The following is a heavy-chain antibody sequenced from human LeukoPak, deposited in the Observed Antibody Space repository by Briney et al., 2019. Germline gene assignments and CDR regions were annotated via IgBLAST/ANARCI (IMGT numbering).Heavy chain of an antibody. Sequence: PGGSLRLSCAASGFTFSSYGMHWVRQAPGKGLEWVAVIWYDGSNKYYADSVKGRFTISRDNSKNTQYLQMNSLRAEDTAVYYCARGNYYDSSGYPVDPWGQGTLVTVSS. CDR1: GFTFSSYG. J-gene: IGHJ5*02. CDR3: ARGNYYDSSGYPVDP. D-gene: IGHD3-22*01. V-gene: IGHV3-33*01. CDR2: IWYDGSNK.